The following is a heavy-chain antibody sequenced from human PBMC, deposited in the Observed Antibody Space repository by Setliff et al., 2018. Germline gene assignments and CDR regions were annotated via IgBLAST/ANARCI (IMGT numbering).Heavy chain of an antibody. D-gene: IGHD3-3*01. Sequence: SETLSLTCAAYGGTFSDYYWTWIRQPPGKGLEWVGEINHRGSTNYNPSLKSRVTISLDTSKSQFFLKLNSVTAADTAVYYCARMSGFLYMDVWGKGTPVTVSS. V-gene: IGHV4-34*01. CDR3: ARMSGFLYMDV. CDR1: GGTFSDYY. J-gene: IGHJ6*03. CDR2: INHRGST.